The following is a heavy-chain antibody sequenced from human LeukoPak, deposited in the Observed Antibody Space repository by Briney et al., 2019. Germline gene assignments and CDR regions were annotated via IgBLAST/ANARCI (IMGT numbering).Heavy chain of an antibody. V-gene: IGHV1-2*02. Sequence: ASVKVSCKTSGYPFSDYYIHWIRQASGQGLESMGWINPKNGDTKYAQRSQGRLTITMDTSIDTVYMELRSLRYDDTAVYYCARLSALWGQGTLVIVSS. CDR3: ARLSAL. CDR1: GYPFSDYY. CDR2: INPKNGDT. J-gene: IGHJ4*02.